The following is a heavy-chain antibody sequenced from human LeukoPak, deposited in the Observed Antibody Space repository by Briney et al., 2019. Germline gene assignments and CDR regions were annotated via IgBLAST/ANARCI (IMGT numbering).Heavy chain of an antibody. CDR2: INPNSGGT. J-gene: IGHJ4*02. D-gene: IGHD2-2*02. Sequence: GASVKVSCKASGYTFTGYYMRWVRQAPGQGLEWMGWINPNSGGTNYAQKFQGRVTMTRDTSISTAYMELSRLRSDDTAVYYCAREIPAAIPTGFDYWGQGTLVTVSS. CDR3: AREIPAAIPTGFDY. V-gene: IGHV1-2*02. CDR1: GYTFTGYY.